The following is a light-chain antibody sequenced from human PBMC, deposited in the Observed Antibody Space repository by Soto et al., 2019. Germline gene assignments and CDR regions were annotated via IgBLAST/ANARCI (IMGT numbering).Light chain of an antibody. CDR1: QSISSY. V-gene: IGKV3-11*01. CDR2: DAS. Sequence: EILLTQSPATLSLSPGARATLSCRASQSISSYLAWYQQNPGQAPKLLIYDASNRASGVPARFSGSRSCANFSLPINSLEPEDFAISYCQQRSNCHPITFGQGTRLEIK. J-gene: IGKJ5*01. CDR3: QQRSNCHPIT.